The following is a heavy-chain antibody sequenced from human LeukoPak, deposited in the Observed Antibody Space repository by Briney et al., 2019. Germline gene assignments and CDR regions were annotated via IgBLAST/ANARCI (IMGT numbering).Heavy chain of an antibody. CDR1: GYTFSGHY. CDR2: INPDSGGT. CDR3: ARDGNFDY. Sequence: GASVKVSCMASGYTFSGHYMHWVRQAPGQGLEWMGWINPDSGGTNYAQKFQGRVTMTRDTSISTAYMELTRLTSDDTAVYYCARDGNFDYWGQGTLVAVSS. V-gene: IGHV1-2*02. J-gene: IGHJ4*02.